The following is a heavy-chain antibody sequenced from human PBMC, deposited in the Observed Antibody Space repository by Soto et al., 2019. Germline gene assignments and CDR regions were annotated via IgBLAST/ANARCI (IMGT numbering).Heavy chain of an antibody. CDR2: IIPVFGRV. D-gene: IGHD3-16*01. V-gene: IGHV1-69*01. CDR1: GGTFSSRA. J-gene: IGHJ6*02. Sequence: QVQLVQFGPEVKKTGTSVKVSCKASGGTFSSRAISWVRQAPGQGLEWLGGIIPVFGRVNYAEKFQDRVTITADESTGTVYMELSSLRSEETALYYCANSRGGTFLGYHGMDIWGQGTTVSVSS. CDR3: ANSRGGTFLGYHGMDI.